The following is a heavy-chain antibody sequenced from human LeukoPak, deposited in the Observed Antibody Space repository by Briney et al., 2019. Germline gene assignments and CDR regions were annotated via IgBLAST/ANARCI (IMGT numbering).Heavy chain of an antibody. D-gene: IGHD1-26*01. V-gene: IGHV3-73*01. CDR1: GFSFSDSP. CDR3: TRQIRELPVGRYNWFDP. J-gene: IGHJ5*02. CDR2: IGSKANSYAT. Sequence: GGSLRLSCVASGFSFSDSPMHWVRQASGKGLEWVGRIGSKANSYATTYAASVNGRFTISRDDSKNTAYLQMNSLKGEDTAVYYCTRQIRELPVGRYNWFDPWGQGTLVTVSS.